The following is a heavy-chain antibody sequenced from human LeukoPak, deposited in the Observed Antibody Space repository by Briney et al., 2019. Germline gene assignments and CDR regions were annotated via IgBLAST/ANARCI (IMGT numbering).Heavy chain of an antibody. D-gene: IGHD2-8*01. J-gene: IGHJ6*02. CDR1: GGTFSSYA. V-gene: IGHV1-69*13. Sequence: SVTVSCTASGGTFSSYAISWVRQAPGQGLEWMGGIIPIFGTANYAQKFQGRVTITADESTSTAYMELSSLRSEDTAVYYCARTVVHCTNGVCYIPEAYYYYYGMDVWGQGTTVTVSS. CDR2: IIPIFGTA. CDR3: ARTVVHCTNGVCYIPEAYYYYYGMDV.